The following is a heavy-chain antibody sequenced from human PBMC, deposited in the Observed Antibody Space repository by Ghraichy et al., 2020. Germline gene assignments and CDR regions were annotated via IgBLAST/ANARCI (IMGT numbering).Heavy chain of an antibody. J-gene: IGHJ5*02. CDR1: GDSVSSNSAV. CDR3: ASGAAAAGMGS. Sequence: SQTLPLTCGISGDSVSSNSAVWHWIRQSPSRGLEWLGRTYYRSKWFNDYAVSVKSRISINPDTSKNQFSLQLNSATPEDTAVYYCASGAAAAGMGSWGQGTLVTVSS. V-gene: IGHV6-1*01. D-gene: IGHD6-13*01. CDR2: TYYRSKWFN.